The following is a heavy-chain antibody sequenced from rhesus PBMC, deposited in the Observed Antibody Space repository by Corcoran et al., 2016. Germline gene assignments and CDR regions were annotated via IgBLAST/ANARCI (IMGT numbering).Heavy chain of an antibody. D-gene: IGHD4-23*01. J-gene: IGHJ1*01. CDR1: GYSISSGYY. V-gene: IGHV4S14*01. CDR3: ARLYSNYAEYFEF. CDR2: VYGSVQSN. Sequence: QVQLQESGPGLVTPSETLSLTCAVSGYSISSGYYCVWIRHPPGKGLEWIWRVYGSVQSNYPNPSLYQLVTVSVETSKNQFALKLSSVTGADTAVYYCARLYSNYAEYFEFWGQGALVTVSS.